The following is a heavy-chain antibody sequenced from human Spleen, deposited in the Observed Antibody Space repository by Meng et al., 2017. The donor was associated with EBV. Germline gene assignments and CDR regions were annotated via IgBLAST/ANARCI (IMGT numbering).Heavy chain of an antibody. CDR2: IIPVLGAT. V-gene: IGHV1-69*01. J-gene: IGHJ4*02. D-gene: IGHD2-8*01. CDR3: ARDNGDTVTTPYFDF. CDR1: GGTLSNFA. Sequence: QGRWGQSRAGVKNAGSSVGASCKASGGTLSNFAITWVRQAPGQGLEWVGGIIPVLGATNFAQNLQGRVTIIADESTSTAYMELSGLTSEDTAVYYCARDNGDTVTTPYFDFWGQGTLVTVSS.